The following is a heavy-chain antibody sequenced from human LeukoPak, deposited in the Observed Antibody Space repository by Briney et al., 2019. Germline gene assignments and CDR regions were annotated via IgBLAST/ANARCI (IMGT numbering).Heavy chain of an antibody. CDR2: INPNSGGT. J-gene: IGHJ4*02. CDR3: ARDHSSGYNIDY. V-gene: IGHV1-2*02. Sequence: ASVKVSCKASGYTFTGYCMHWVRQAPGQGLEWMGWINPNSGGTNYAQKFQGRVTMTRDTSISTAYMELSRLRSDDTAVYYCARDHSSGYNIDYWGQGTLVTVSS. D-gene: IGHD6-19*01. CDR1: GYTFTGYC.